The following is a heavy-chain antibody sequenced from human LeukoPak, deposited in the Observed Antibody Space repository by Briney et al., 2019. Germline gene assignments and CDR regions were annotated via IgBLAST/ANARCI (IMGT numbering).Heavy chain of an antibody. CDR1: GFTFSSYA. CDR3: AKDAAEEYDILTGYLGYYFDY. D-gene: IGHD3-9*01. J-gene: IGHJ4*02. V-gene: IGHV3-23*01. CDR2: ISGSGGST. Sequence: GGSLRLSCAASGFTFSSYAMSWVRQAPGKGLEWVSAISGSGGSTYYADSVKGRFTISKDNSKNTLFLQINSLRAEDTAVYYCAKDAAEEYDILTGYLGYYFDYRGQGTLVTVSS.